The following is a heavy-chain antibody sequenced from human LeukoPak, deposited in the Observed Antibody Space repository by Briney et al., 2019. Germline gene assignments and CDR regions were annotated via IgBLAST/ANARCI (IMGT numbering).Heavy chain of an antibody. J-gene: IGHJ4*02. D-gene: IGHD6-6*01. CDR1: GFTFDDYT. Sequence: TGGSLRLSCAASGFTFDDYTMHWVRQAPGKGLEWVSLISWNGVSTDYADSVKGRFTISRDNSKNSLYLQMNSLTTEDTALYYCAKERGSSGYFDYWGQGTLVTVSS. V-gene: IGHV3-43*01. CDR2: ISWNGVST. CDR3: AKERGSSGYFDY.